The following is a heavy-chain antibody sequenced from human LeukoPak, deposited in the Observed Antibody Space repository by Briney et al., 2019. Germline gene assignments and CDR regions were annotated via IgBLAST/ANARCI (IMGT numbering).Heavy chain of an antibody. CDR2: ISYDGSSK. J-gene: IGHJ4*02. D-gene: IGHD1-7*01. V-gene: IGHV3-30*18. CDR3: AEGGWNYVLSPY. Sequence: GGSLRLSCAASGFFFSNYGMHWVRQAPAKGLEWVAVISYDGSSKYYADSVKGRFTISRDTSRNTLHLQMNSLRADDTAMYYCAEGGWNYVLSPYWGQGALVTVSS. CDR1: GFFFSNYG.